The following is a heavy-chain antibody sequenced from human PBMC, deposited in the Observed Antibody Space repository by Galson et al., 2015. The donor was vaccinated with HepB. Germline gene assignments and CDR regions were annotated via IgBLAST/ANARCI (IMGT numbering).Heavy chain of an antibody. V-gene: IGHV4-4*02. Sequence: TLSLTCAISGGSISSSNWWSWVRQPPGKGLEWIGQIYHNGSTNSNPSLKSRVTISVDKSKNQFSLKLSSVTAADTAVYYCARVGGQTYYDSWSGLAFDKWGQGTMVTVSS. CDR2: IYHNGST. CDR1: GGSISSSNW. J-gene: IGHJ3*02. CDR3: ARVGGQTYYDSWSGLAFDK. D-gene: IGHD3-3*01.